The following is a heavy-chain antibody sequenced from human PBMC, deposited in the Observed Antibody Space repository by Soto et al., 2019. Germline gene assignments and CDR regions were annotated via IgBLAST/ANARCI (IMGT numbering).Heavy chain of an antibody. CDR1: GGTFSSYA. CDR3: ARAERGYSSCWYGAFDI. J-gene: IGHJ3*02. D-gene: IGHD6-13*01. V-gene: IGHV1-69*12. CDR2: IIPILGTA. Sequence: QVQLVQSGAEVKKPGSSVKVSCKASGGTFSSYAISWVRQAPGQGLDWMGGIIPILGTANYAQKFQGRVTITADESTSTAYKELSSQRYVDTAVDYCARAERGYSSCWYGAFDIWGQGTIVTVSS.